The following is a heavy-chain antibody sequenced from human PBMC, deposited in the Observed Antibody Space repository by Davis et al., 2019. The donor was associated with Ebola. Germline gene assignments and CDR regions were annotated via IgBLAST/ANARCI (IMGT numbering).Heavy chain of an antibody. V-gene: IGHV1-69*06. CDR3: AWSHHYYDSSGYYL. CDR1: GGTFSSYA. J-gene: IGHJ5*02. D-gene: IGHD3-22*01. Sequence: AASVKVSCKASGGTFSSYAISWVRQAPGQGLEWMGGIIPIFGTANYAQKFQGRVTITADKSTSTAYMELSSLRSEDTAVYYCAWSHHYYDSSGYYLWGQGTLVTVSS. CDR2: IIPIFGTA.